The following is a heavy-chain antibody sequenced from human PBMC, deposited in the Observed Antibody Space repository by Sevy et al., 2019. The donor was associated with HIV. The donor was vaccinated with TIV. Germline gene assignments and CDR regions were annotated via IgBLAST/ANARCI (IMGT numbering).Heavy chain of an antibody. Sequence: GGSLRLSCEASGFTFSSYWMHWVRQVPGKGLVWVSRIDPDGSRTSYVDSVKGRFTISRDNAKNTLYLQMNGLRGEDTAVYYCEKDVYWPSGYWRQGTLVTVSS. CDR1: GFTFSSYW. CDR2: IDPDGSRT. D-gene: IGHD2-8*02. CDR3: EKDVYWPSGY. J-gene: IGHJ4*02. V-gene: IGHV3-74*01.